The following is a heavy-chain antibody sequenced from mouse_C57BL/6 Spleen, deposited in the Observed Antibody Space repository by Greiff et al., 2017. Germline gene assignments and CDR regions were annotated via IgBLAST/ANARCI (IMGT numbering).Heavy chain of an antibody. CDR2: IDPSDSET. J-gene: IGHJ2*01. CDR3: ARLGFLGHFFDY. D-gene: IGHD4-1*01. V-gene: IGHV1-52*01. CDR1: GYTFTSYW. Sequence: QVQLQQSGPELVKPGASVKLSCKASGYTFTSYWMHWVKQRPIQGLEWIGNIDPSDSETHYNQKFKDKATLTVDKSSSTAYMQLSSLTSEDSAVYSCARLGFLGHFFDYWGQGTTLTVSS.